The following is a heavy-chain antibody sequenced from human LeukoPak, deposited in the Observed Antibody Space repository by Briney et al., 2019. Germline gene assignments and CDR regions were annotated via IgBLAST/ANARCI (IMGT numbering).Heavy chain of an antibody. D-gene: IGHD6-13*01. CDR2: ISGSGGST. J-gene: IGHJ4*02. CDR3: ARAGQQLVPYYFNY. Sequence: PGGSLRLPCGVSGFTFSNYAMSWVRQAPGKGLEWVSGISGSGGSTYYTDSMKGRFTISRDNSKNTLYLQMNSLRADDTAVYFCARAGQQLVPYYFNYWGQGILVTVSS. CDR1: GFTFSNYA. V-gene: IGHV3-23*01.